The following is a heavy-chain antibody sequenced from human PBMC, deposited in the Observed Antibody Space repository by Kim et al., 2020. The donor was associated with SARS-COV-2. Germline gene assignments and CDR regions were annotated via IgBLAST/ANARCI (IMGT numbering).Heavy chain of an antibody. Sequence: GGSLRLSCAASGFTFDDYAMHWVRQAPGKGLEWVSGISWNSGSISYADSVKGRFTISRDNAKNSLYLQMNSLRAEDTALYYCAKDAYVLLWFGERHAFDICGQRRMRSVSP. CDR3: AKDAYVLLWFGERHAFDI. J-gene: IGHJ3*02. D-gene: IGHD3-10*01. CDR1: GFTFDDYA. V-gene: IGHV3-9*01. CDR2: ISWNSGSI.